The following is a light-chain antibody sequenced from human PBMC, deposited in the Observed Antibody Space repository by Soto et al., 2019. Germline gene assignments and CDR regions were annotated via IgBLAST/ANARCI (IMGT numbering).Light chain of an antibody. J-gene: IGKJ1*01. V-gene: IGKV3-15*01. Sequence: EIVMTQSPATLSVSPGERATLSCRASQRVNSNLAWYQHKPGQPPRLLIYGASTRATGIPARFSGSGSGTEFTLTISSLQSEDFAVYYCQQYNNRPPWTFGQGTKVEV. CDR2: GAS. CDR3: QQYNNRPPWT. CDR1: QRVNSN.